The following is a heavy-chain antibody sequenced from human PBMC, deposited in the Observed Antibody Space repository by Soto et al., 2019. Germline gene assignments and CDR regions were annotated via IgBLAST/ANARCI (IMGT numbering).Heavy chain of an antibody. CDR3: ARGLRQLDSTGAFDI. CDR2: IIPIFGTA. J-gene: IGHJ3*02. CDR1: GVTFSSYA. D-gene: IGHD6-6*01. V-gene: IGHV1-69*13. Sequence: SVKVSCKASGVTFSSYAISWVRQAPGQGLEWTGGIIPIFGTANYAQKFQGRVTITADESTSTAYMELSSLRSEDTAVYYCARGLRQLDSTGAFDIWGQGTMVTVSS.